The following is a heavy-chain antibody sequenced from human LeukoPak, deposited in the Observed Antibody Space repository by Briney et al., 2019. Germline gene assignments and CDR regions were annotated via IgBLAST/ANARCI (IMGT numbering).Heavy chain of an antibody. J-gene: IGHJ4*02. CDR2: ISGSGGIT. Sequence: QSGGPLRLSCAASGFTFSAYAVSWVRQAPGKGLEWVSAISGSGGITYYADSVKGRFTISRGNSKNTLYLQMNSLRAEDTAVYYCAKFPYYDSTSLPTDYWGQGTLVTVSS. V-gene: IGHV3-23*01. CDR1: GFTFSAYA. D-gene: IGHD3-22*01. CDR3: AKFPYYDSTSLPTDY.